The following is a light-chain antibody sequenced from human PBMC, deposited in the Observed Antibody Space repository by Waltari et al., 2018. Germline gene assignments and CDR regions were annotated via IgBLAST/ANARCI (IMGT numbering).Light chain of an antibody. CDR2: EVS. CDR1: SSDVGAYKY. Sequence: QSALTLPPSASGSPGQSVTISCTGTSSDVGAYKYVSWYQQHPDKAPKLIIFEVSKRPSGVPDRFSGSKSGNTASLTVSGLQADDEADYYCSSYAGSINFYVFGTGTKVSVL. V-gene: IGLV2-8*01. J-gene: IGLJ1*01. CDR3: SSYAGSINFYV.